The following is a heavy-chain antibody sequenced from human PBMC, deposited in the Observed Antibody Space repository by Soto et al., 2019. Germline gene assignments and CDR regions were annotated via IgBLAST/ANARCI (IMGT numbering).Heavy chain of an antibody. V-gene: IGHV4-61*05. D-gene: IGHD3-22*01. CDR1: GGSISDRSYY. CDR2: IYYSGST. J-gene: IGHJ4*02. Sequence: SETLSLTCTVSGGSISDRSYYWGWIRQPPGKGLEWLGYIYYSGSTNYNPSLKSRVTISVDTSKNQFSLKLSSVTAADTAVYYCARGEADYYDSSGYYFDYWGQGTLVTVSS. CDR3: ARGEADYYDSSGYYFDY.